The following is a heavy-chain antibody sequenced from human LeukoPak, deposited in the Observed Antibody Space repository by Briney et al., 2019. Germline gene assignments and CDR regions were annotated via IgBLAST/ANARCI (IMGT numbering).Heavy chain of an antibody. CDR3: ARESLYDYGDYVYFDY. Sequence: AGGSLRPSCAASGFTFSSYAMHWVRQAPGKGLEWVAVISYDGSNKYYADSVKGRFTISRDNSKNTLYLQMNSLRAEDTAVYYCARESLYDYGDYVYFDYWGQGTLVTVSS. J-gene: IGHJ4*02. CDR2: ISYDGSNK. CDR1: GFTFSSYA. V-gene: IGHV3-30-3*01. D-gene: IGHD4-17*01.